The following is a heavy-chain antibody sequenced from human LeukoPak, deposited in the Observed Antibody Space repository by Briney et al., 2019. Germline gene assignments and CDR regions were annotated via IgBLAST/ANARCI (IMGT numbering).Heavy chain of an antibody. CDR1: GYSINNYYY. V-gene: IGHV4-38-2*01. J-gene: IGHJ4*02. CDR2: ISHGGNT. D-gene: IGHD3-16*01. CDR3: ATCAAYVAEGFDY. Sequence: SETLSLTCVVSGYSINNYYYWNWIRPSPGKGLEWIGSISHGGNTYYNPSVKSRISISLDTSNNQFTLRLTSVTVADTAVYYCATCAAYVAEGFDYWGQGPLVTVSS.